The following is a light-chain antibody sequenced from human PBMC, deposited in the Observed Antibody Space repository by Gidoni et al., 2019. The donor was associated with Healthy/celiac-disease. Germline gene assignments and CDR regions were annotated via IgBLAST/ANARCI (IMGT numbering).Light chain of an antibody. CDR2: GAS. CDR1: PSVSSSY. Sequence: EIVLTQAPGTLSLAPGARTTRSCRASPSVSSSYLAWYQQKPGQPPRLLIYGASSRATGIPDRFSGSGSGTDFTLTISRLEPEDFAVYYCQQYGSSPWTFGQGTKVEIK. J-gene: IGKJ1*01. V-gene: IGKV3-20*01. CDR3: QQYGSSPWT.